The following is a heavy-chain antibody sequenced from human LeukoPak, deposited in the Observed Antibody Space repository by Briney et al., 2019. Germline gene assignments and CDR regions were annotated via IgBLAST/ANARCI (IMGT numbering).Heavy chain of an antibody. J-gene: IGHJ4*02. V-gene: IGHV3-74*01. D-gene: IGHD6-25*01. CDR2: TNIDGRDT. Sequence: GGSLRLSCAASGFTFSSYWMHWVRQAPGKGLVWVSRTNIDGRDTSYADSVRGRFTISRDNAKNTLYLQMNSLRAEDTAVYYCARGSGIITGIDEWGQGTLVTVSS. CDR3: ARGSGIITGIDE. CDR1: GFTFSSYW.